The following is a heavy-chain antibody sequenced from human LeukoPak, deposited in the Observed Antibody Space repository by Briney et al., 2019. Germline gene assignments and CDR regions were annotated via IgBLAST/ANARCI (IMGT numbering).Heavy chain of an antibody. Sequence: KASETLSLTCAVYGGSFSGYYWSWIRQPPGKGLEWIGEINHSGNTNYNPSLKSRVTISVDTSKNQFSLKLSSVTAADTAVYYCARGPPRGGAVRYSSGWYVGYWGQGTLVTVSS. CDR2: INHSGNT. D-gene: IGHD6-19*01. V-gene: IGHV4-34*01. CDR1: GGSFSGYY. J-gene: IGHJ4*02. CDR3: ARGPPRGGAVRYSSGWYVGY.